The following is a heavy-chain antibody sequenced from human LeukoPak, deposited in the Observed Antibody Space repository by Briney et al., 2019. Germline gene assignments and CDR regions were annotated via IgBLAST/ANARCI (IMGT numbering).Heavy chain of an antibody. CDR1: GGSLSRGSYY. CDR2: IYYSGST. V-gene: IGHV4-61*01. CDR3: ARGSWYRNFQH. Sequence: SETLSLTCTVAGGSLSRGSYYWSWIRQPPGKGLEWIGYIYYSGSTNYNPSLKSRVTISVDTSKNQFSLKLSSVTAADTAVYYCARGSWYRNFQHWGQGTLVTVSS. J-gene: IGHJ1*01. D-gene: IGHD6-13*01.